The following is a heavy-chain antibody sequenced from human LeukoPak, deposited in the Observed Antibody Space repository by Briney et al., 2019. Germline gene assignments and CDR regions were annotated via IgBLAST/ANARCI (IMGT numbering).Heavy chain of an antibody. V-gene: IGHV4-39*01. CDR2: IYYSGNI. Sequence: SETLSLTCTVSGGSINSDIYYWGWIRQTPGKGLEWIGSIYYSGNIYNNPSLYGRVTLSIDTSKNQFSLKLSSVTAADTAVYYCARHEYSGSYYEPAAWGFDIWGQGTMVTVSS. CDR3: ARHEYSGSYYEPAAWGFDI. D-gene: IGHD1-26*01. J-gene: IGHJ3*02. CDR1: GGSINSDIYY.